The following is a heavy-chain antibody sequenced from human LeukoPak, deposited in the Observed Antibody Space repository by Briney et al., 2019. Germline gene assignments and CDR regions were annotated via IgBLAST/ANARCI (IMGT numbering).Heavy chain of an antibody. CDR3: ARVRDFGLLVDY. CDR2: INPSGGHT. Sequence: GASVKVSCKASGYTFTSYYMHWVRQAPGQGLEWMGIINPSGGHTNYAQKFQGRVTMTRDTSTSTVYMELSSLRSEDTAVYCCARVRDFGLLVDYWGQGTLVTVSS. V-gene: IGHV1-46*01. CDR1: GYTFTSYY. D-gene: IGHD3/OR15-3a*01. J-gene: IGHJ4*02.